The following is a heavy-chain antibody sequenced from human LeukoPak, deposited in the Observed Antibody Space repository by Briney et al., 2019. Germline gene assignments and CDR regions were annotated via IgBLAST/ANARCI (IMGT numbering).Heavy chain of an antibody. CDR3: ASAYASYDFWSGYENFDF. CDR2: IRQDGGEK. Sequence: GGSLRLSCAASGIRFTTHWMNWVRQAPGKGLEWVASIRQDGGEKKYVASVKGRFTISRDLAQNSLFLQMNSLRAEDTAVYYCASAYASYDFWSGYENFDFWGQGTLVTVSS. CDR1: GIRFTTHW. D-gene: IGHD3-3*01. J-gene: IGHJ4*02. V-gene: IGHV3-7*01.